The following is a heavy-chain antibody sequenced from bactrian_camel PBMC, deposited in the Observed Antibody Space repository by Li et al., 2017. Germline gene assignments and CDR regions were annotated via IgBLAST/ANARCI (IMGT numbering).Heavy chain of an antibody. Sequence: HVQLVESGGGTVQTGGSLRLSCVVSGHSRGSNCVGWYRLPPGRAPAEREGIAAIRRSGGETWYAGSVKGRFTISRDNAKNTVYLQLNDLKTEDTAMYYCAKDHPPLRNYGGTYYAELRDFDYGGQGTQVTVS. J-gene: IGHJ6*01. CDR1: GHSRGSNC. D-gene: IGHD2*01. CDR3: AKDHPPLRNYGGTYYAELRDFDY. V-gene: IGHV3-3*01. CDR2: IRRSGGET.